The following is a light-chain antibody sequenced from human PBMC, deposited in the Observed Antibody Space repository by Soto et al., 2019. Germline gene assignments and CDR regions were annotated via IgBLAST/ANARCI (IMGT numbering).Light chain of an antibody. CDR1: QDINTY. Sequence: DIQLTQSPSFLSASVGDRVTITCRASQDINTYLAWYQQKPGKAPKLLIFDASTLQNGIPSRFSGSGSGTEFTVTITSLQPEDFATYYCQQRKSYPITFGQGTRLEMK. V-gene: IGKV1-9*01. J-gene: IGKJ5*01. CDR2: DAS. CDR3: QQRKSYPIT.